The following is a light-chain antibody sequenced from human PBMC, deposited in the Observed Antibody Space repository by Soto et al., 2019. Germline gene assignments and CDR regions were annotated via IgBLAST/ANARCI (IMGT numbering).Light chain of an antibody. J-gene: IGKJ1*01. CDR3: QQYNSYSGT. V-gene: IGKV1-5*01. CDR2: DAS. Sequence: DIQMTQSPSTLSASVGDRVTITCRASQSISSWLAWYQQKPGKAPKLLIYDASSLASGVPSRFSGSGSGTEFTLSISSLQPDDFATYYCQQYNSYSGTFGQGTKVEIQ. CDR1: QSISSW.